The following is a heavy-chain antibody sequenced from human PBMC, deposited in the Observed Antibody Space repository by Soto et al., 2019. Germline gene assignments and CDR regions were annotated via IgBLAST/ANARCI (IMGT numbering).Heavy chain of an antibody. J-gene: IGHJ4*02. V-gene: IGHV3-30-3*01. Sequence: QVQLVESGGGVVQPGRSLRLSCAASGFTFSSYAMHWVRQAPGKGLEWVAVISYDGSNKYYADSVKGRFTISRDNSKNTXYXXMNSLRAEDTAVYYCARDTDLRPYGDYGSSSAFDYWGQGTLVTVSS. CDR3: ARDTDLRPYGDYGSSSAFDY. D-gene: IGHD4-17*01. CDR2: ISYDGSNK. CDR1: GFTFSSYA.